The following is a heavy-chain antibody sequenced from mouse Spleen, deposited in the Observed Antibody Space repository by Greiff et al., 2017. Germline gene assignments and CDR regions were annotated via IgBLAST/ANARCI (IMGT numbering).Heavy chain of an antibody. D-gene: IGHD3-2*02. J-gene: IGHJ2*01. Sequence: VQLQQSGPELVKPGASVKISCKASGYTFTDYYMNWVKQSHGKSLEWIGDINPNNGGTSYNQKFKGKATLTVDKSSSTAYMELRSLTSEDSAVYYCARREAAQVFDYWGQGTTLTVSS. CDR1: GYTFTDYY. CDR2: INPNNGGT. CDR3: ARREAAQVFDY. V-gene: IGHV1-26*01.